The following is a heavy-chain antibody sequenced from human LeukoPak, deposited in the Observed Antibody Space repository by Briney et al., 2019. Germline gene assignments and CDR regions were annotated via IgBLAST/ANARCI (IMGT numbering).Heavy chain of an antibody. D-gene: IGHD4-23*01. CDR1: GFTLSTNG. Sequence: GSLRLSCVASGFTLSTNGIHWVRQAPGKGLEWVAVIWYDGNNKYCADSVKGRFTISRDNSKNTVYLQMNSLGAEDTAVYFCARDRVDYGANSAFDYWGQGTLVSVSS. CDR2: IWYDGNNK. J-gene: IGHJ4*02. V-gene: IGHV3-33*01. CDR3: ARDRVDYGANSAFDY.